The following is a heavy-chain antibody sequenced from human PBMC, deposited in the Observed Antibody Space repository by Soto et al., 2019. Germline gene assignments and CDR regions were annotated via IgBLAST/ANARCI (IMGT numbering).Heavy chain of an antibody. D-gene: IGHD3-10*01. CDR1: GFTFTSSA. J-gene: IGHJ4*02. CDR3: APGRGCEDY. CDR2: IVVGSGKT. V-gene: IGHV1-58*01. Sequence: GASVKVSCKASGFTFTSSAVQGVRQARGQRLEWIGWIVVGSGKTNYAQKFQERVTITRDMSTSTAYMDLSSLRSDDTAVYYCAPGRGCEDYCGQGTLVTVSS.